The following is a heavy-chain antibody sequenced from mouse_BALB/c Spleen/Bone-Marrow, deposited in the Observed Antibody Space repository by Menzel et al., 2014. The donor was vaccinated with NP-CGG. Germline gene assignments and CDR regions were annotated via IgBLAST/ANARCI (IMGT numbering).Heavy chain of an antibody. CDR1: GISITTGNYR. D-gene: IGHD2-3*01. CDR2: IYYSGTI. CDR3: ARYDGYYFDY. V-gene: IGHV3-5*02. J-gene: IGHJ2*01. Sequence: EVKLLESGPGLVRPSQTVSLTCTVTGISITTGNYRWSWIRQFPGNKLEWIGYIYYSGTITYNPSLTSRTTITRDTSKNQFVLEMNSLTAEDTATYYCARYDGYYFDYWGQGTTLTVSS.